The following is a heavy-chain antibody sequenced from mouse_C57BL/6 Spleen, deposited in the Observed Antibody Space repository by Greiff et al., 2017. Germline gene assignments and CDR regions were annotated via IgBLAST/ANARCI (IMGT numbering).Heavy chain of an antibody. CDR3: ARSAGTSSWVAY. CDR1: GYTFTSYW. V-gene: IGHV1-64*01. D-gene: IGHD2-14*01. CDR2: IHPNSGST. Sequence: QVQLQQPGAELVKPGASVKLSCKASGYTFTSYWMHWVKQRPGQGLEWIGMIHPNSGSTNYNEKFKSKATLTVDKATSTADMQLSILTSEDAAVYYCARSAGTSSWVAYWGQGTLVTVSA. J-gene: IGHJ3*01.